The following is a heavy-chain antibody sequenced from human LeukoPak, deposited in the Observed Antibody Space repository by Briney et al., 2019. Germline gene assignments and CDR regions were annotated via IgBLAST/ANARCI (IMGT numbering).Heavy chain of an antibody. CDR3: MRDAGTRLKYSYGYGDY. D-gene: IGHD5-18*01. CDR1: GFTFSSYE. Sequence: GGSLRLSCAASGFTFSSYEMNWVRQAPGKGLEWVSYISSGGDTIHYADSVKGRFTISRDNAKNSLYLQMNSLRAEDTAFYYCMRDAGTRLKYSYGYGDYWGQGILVTVSS. CDR2: ISSGGDTI. V-gene: IGHV3-48*03. J-gene: IGHJ4*02.